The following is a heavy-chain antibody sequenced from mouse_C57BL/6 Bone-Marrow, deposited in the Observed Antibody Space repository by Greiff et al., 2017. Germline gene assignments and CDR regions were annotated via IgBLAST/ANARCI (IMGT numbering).Heavy chain of an antibody. CDR3: ARRDYGSSYLYWYFDV. D-gene: IGHD1-1*01. V-gene: IGHV1-64*01. CDR2: IHPNSGST. Sequence: QVQLQQPGAELVKPGASVTLSCKASGYTFTSYWMHWVKQRPGQGLEWIGMIHPNSGSTNYNAKFKSKATLTVDNSSSTAYMQLSSLTSEDSAVYYCARRDYGSSYLYWYFDVWGTGTTVTVSS. CDR1: GYTFTSYW. J-gene: IGHJ1*03.